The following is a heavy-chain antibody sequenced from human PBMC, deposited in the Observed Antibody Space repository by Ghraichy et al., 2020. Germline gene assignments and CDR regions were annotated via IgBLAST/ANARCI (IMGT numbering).Heavy chain of an antibody. V-gene: IGHV3-7*01. D-gene: IGHD3-3*01. J-gene: IGHJ6*03. CDR3: ARGVRAPDYDFWSGETYYYYLDV. CDR2: IKQDGSEK. Sequence: GGSLRLSCAASGFTFSSYWMSWVRQAPGKGLEWVANIKQDGSEKYYVDSVKGRFTISRDNAKNSLYLQMNSLRAEDTAMYYCARGVRAPDYDFWSGETYYYYLDVWGKGTTVTVSS. CDR1: GFTFSSYW.